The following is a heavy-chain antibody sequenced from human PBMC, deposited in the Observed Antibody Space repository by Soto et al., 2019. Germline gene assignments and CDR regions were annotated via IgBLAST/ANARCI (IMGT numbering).Heavy chain of an antibody. CDR3: ARVGEYYYDSGNWFDP. CDR2: IYYSGST. V-gene: IGHV4-59*01. D-gene: IGHD3-22*01. J-gene: IGHJ5*02. Sequence: GPGPLAPSETLSLTCTVSGGSISSYYWSWIRQPPGKGLEWIGYIYYSGSTNYNPSLKSRVTISVDTSKNQFSLKLSSVTAADTAVYYCARVGEYYYDSGNWFDPWGQGTLVTVSS. CDR1: GGSISSYY.